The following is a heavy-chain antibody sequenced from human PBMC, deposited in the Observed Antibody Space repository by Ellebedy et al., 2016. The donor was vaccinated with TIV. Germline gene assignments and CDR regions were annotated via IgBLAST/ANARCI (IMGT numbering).Heavy chain of an antibody. D-gene: IGHD6-13*01. Sequence: SVKVSCXASGGTFSSYAISWVRQAPGQGLEWMGRIIPILGIANYAQKFQGRVTITADKSTSTAYMELSSLRSEDTAVYYCARGRHLSIAAAGDVDIWGQGTMVTVSS. V-gene: IGHV1-69*04. J-gene: IGHJ3*02. CDR1: GGTFSSYA. CDR2: IIPILGIA. CDR3: ARGRHLSIAAAGDVDI.